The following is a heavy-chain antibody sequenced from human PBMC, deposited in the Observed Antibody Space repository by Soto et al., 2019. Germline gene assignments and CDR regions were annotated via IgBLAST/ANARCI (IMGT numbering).Heavy chain of an antibody. CDR1: GYTFTGYH. Sequence: ASVKVSCKASGYTFTGYHIHWVRQAPGQGLEWLGRINPKSGGTSTAQKFQGWVTMTTDTSISTASMERTRLTSDDTAIYYCARGDSTDCSNGVCSFFYNHDMDVWGQGTTVTV. J-gene: IGHJ6*02. V-gene: IGHV1-2*04. CDR3: ARGDSTDCSNGVCSFFYNHDMDV. D-gene: IGHD2-8*01. CDR2: INPKSGGT.